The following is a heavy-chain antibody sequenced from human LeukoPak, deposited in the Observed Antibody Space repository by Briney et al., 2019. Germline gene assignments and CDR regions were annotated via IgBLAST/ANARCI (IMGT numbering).Heavy chain of an antibody. V-gene: IGHV3-30-3*01. J-gene: IGHJ4*02. CDR2: ISYDGSNK. D-gene: IGHD3-10*01. CDR3: ARDFDSGSYLVY. Sequence: GGSLRLSCAASGFTFSSYAMHWVRQAPGKGLEWVAVISYDGSNKYYADSVKGRFTNSRDNSKNTLYLQMNSLRAEDTAVYYCARDFDSGSYLVYWGQGTLVTVSS. CDR1: GFTFSSYA.